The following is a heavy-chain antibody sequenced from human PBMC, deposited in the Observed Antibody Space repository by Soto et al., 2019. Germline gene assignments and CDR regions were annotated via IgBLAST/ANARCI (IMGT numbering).Heavy chain of an antibody. D-gene: IGHD2-15*01. CDR2: IWYDGSNK. J-gene: IGHJ5*02. CDR3: AREQPPYFSGGSCYEGNWFDP. V-gene: IGHV3-33*01. Sequence: QVQLVESGGGVVQPGRSLRLSCAASGFTFSSYGMHWVRQAPGKGLEWVAGIWYDGSNKYYADSVKGRFTIYRDNSKNTLYLQMNSLRAEDTAMYYCAREQPPYFSGGSCYEGNWFDPWGQGTLVTVSS. CDR1: GFTFSSYG.